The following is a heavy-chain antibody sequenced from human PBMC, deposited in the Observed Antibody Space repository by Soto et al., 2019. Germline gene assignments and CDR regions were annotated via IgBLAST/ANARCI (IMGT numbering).Heavy chain of an antibody. V-gene: IGHV1-2*04. CDR1: GYTFTGYY. CDR3: ARESLPSSPPLGYYYYGMDV. D-gene: IGHD6-13*01. Sequence: ASVKVSCKASGYTFTGYYMHWVRQAPGQGLEWMGWINPNSGGTNYAQKFQGWVTMTRDTSISTAYMELSRLRSDDTAVYYCARESLPSSPPLGYYYYGMDVWGQGTTVTVSS. J-gene: IGHJ6*02. CDR2: INPNSGGT.